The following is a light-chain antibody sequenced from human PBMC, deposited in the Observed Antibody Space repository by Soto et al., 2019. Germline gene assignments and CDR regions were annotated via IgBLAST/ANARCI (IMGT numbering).Light chain of an antibody. CDR3: QTWGTGIRV. V-gene: IGLV4-69*01. CDR2: LNSDGSH. CDR1: SGHSSYA. J-gene: IGLJ2*01. Sequence: SASQGASVKLTCTLSSGHSSYAIAWHQQQPEKGPRYLMKLNSDGSHSKGDGIPDRFSGSSSGAERYLTISSLQSEDEADYYCQTWGTGIRVFGGGTKLTVL.